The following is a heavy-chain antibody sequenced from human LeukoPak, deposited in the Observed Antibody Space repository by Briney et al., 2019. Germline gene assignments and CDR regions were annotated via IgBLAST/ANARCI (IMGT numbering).Heavy chain of an antibody. CDR3: ARPTYYYDSSGYYCHHFDY. V-gene: IGHV1-18*01. D-gene: IGHD3-22*01. CDR2: ISAYNGNT. Sequence: ASVKVSCKASGYTFTSYGISWVRQAPGQGLEWMGWISAYNGNTNYAQKLQGRVTMTTDTSTSTAYMELRSLRSDDTAVYYCARPTYYYDSSGYYCHHFDYWGQGTLVTVSS. CDR1: GYTFTSYG. J-gene: IGHJ4*02.